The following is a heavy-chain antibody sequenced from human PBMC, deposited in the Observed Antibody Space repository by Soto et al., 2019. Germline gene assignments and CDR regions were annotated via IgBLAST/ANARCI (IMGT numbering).Heavy chain of an antibody. V-gene: IGHV4-61*01. D-gene: IGHD6-19*01. CDR2: IFHNGTA. Sequence: TLSLTCSVSGWSVIIGSFHWSWIRQVPGKGLQFIGSIFHNGTANYSPSLKNRVSMSIDTSQSQFSLQLISVAAADTAVYYCARIGGWYDIDFWGKGNLVTVSS. CDR3: ARIGGWYDIDF. CDR1: GWSVIIGSFH. J-gene: IGHJ4*02.